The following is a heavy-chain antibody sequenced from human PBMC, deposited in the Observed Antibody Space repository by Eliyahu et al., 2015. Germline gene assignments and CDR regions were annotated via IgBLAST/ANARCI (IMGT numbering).Heavy chain of an antibody. V-gene: IGHV1-2*02. D-gene: IGHD1-26*01. CDR1: GYIFSDYY. Sequence: QVQLVQSGAEVKKPGASVKVPCKGSGYIFSDYYVQWVRQAPGQGLEWLGWINPSSGGTNYPQNFQGRVTMTRXTSMNTVFVELKSPQPGDTAMYFCARVLQGSGGSFPGDHWGQGTQVTVSA. CDR3: ARVLQGSGGSFPGDH. CDR2: INPSSGGT. J-gene: IGHJ5*02.